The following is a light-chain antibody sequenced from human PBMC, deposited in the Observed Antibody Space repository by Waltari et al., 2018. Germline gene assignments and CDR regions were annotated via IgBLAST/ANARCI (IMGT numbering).Light chain of an antibody. CDR1: QSVLYSSDNRNY. CDR2: WAS. Sequence: DIVMTQSPDSLAVSLGERATINCKSSQSVLYSSDNRNYLAWYQQKPGQPPNLLIYWASTRESGVPDRFSGSGSGTDFTLTISSLQAEDMAVYYCQQYYITPLSFGGGTKVEIK. V-gene: IGKV4-1*01. J-gene: IGKJ4*01. CDR3: QQYYITPLS.